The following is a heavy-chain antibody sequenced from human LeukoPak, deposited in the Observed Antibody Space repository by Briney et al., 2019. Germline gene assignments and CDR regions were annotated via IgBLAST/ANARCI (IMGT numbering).Heavy chain of an antibody. CDR3: ARLPTSWFDP. CDR2: IYYSGIT. CDR1: GGSISSSY. Sequence: SETLSLTCTVSGGSISSSYWSWIRQPPGKGLEWIGYIYYSGITNYNPSLKTRVTISVDTSKNQFSLKLSSVTAADTAVYYCARLPTSWFDPWGQGTLDTVSS. V-gene: IGHV4-59*08. J-gene: IGHJ5*02.